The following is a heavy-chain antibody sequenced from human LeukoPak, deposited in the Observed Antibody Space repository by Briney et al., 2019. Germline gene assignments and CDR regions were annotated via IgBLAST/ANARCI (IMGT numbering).Heavy chain of an antibody. CDR3: ARDRGYYIFDY. CDR1: GFTFSNYW. Sequence: GGSLRLSCAASGFTFSNYWMTWVRQAPGKGLEWVAHVKPDGSEKSYVDSVKGRFTISRDNAQNSLYLQMNSLRAEDTAVYYCARDRGYYIFDYWGQGTLVTVSS. D-gene: IGHD3-22*01. V-gene: IGHV3-7*01. CDR2: VKPDGSEK. J-gene: IGHJ4*02.